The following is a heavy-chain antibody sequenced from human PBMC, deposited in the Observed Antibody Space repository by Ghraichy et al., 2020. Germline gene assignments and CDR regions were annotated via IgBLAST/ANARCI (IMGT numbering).Heavy chain of an antibody. CDR3: ARELTDYYGSGSLLGFDS. CDR1: GDSVSGNNPA. Sequence: SETLSLTCDISGDSVSGNNPAWNWLRQSPSRGLEWLGRTYHRSKWYFDYALSLKGRISINPDTSRNQFSLQLRSVTPDDSAVYYCARELTDYYGSGSLLGFDSWGQGTLVTVSS. J-gene: IGHJ1*01. D-gene: IGHD3-10*01. V-gene: IGHV6-1*01. CDR2: TYHRSKWYF.